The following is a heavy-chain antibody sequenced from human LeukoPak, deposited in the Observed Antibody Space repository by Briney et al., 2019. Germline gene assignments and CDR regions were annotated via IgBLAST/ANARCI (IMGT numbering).Heavy chain of an antibody. J-gene: IGHJ1*01. Sequence: GGSLRLSCAASGFTFSSYSMSWVRQAPGKGLEWVSAISNTGGSTYYADSVKGRFTISRDKSKNTLSLRMNSLRAEDTAVYYCAQQVGYCSSGSCYFTYWGQGTLVTVSS. CDR3: AQQVGYCSSGSCYFTY. V-gene: IGHV3-23*01. CDR2: ISNTGGST. CDR1: GFTFSSYS. D-gene: IGHD2-15*01.